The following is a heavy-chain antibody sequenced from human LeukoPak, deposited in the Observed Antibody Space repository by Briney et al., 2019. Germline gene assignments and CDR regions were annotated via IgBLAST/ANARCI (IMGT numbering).Heavy chain of an antibody. J-gene: IGHJ3*02. CDR3: AIYYVYAFDI. V-gene: IGHV4-34*01. Sequence: SETLSLTCAVYGGSFSGYYWSWIRQPPGKGLEWIGEINHSGSTDYNPSLKSRVTISVDTSKNQFSLKLSSVTAADTAVYYCAIYYVYAFDIWGQGTMVTVSS. CDR2: INHSGST. D-gene: IGHD3-16*01. CDR1: GGSFSGYY.